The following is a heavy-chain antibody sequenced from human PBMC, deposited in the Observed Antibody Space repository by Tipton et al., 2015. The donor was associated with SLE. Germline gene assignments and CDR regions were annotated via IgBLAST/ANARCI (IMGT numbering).Heavy chain of an antibody. Sequence: TLSLTCTVSGVSISGSSYYWDWIRQPPGKGPEWIGRLTNSGNTYYTPSFHSRITMSVDTSKNHFSLKLSSVTAADTAVYYCARHDTNYGRNWFDPWGQGTLVTVSS. CDR2: LTNSGNT. CDR1: GVSISGSSYY. J-gene: IGHJ5*02. V-gene: IGHV4-39*01. CDR3: ARHDTNYGRNWFDP. D-gene: IGHD2-8*01.